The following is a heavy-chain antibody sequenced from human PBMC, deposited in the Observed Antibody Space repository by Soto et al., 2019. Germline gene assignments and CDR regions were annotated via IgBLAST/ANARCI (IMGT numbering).Heavy chain of an antibody. CDR3: AKDRSIGSSWFYYYYGMDV. CDR1: GFTFSSYG. J-gene: IGHJ6*02. CDR2: ISYDGSNK. Sequence: GSLRLSCAASGFTFSSYGMHWVRQAPGKGLEWVAVISYDGSNKYYADSVKGRFTISRDNSKNTLYLQMNSLRAEDTAVYYCAKDRSIGSSWFYYYYGMDVWGQGTTVTVSS. V-gene: IGHV3-30*18. D-gene: IGHD6-13*01.